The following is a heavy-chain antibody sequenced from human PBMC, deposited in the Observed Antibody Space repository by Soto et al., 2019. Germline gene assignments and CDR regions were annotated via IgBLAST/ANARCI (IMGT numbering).Heavy chain of an antibody. Sequence: QVQLQESGPGLVKPSQTLSLTCTVSGGSISSGGYYWSWIRQHPGKGLEWIGYIYYSGSTYYNPSLKSRVTISVDTSKNQFSLKLSSVTAADTAVYYCARDKRGSYDFWSCYSWFDPWGQGTLVTVSS. CDR3: ARDKRGSYDFWSCYSWFDP. V-gene: IGHV4-31*03. D-gene: IGHD3-3*01. CDR2: IYYSGST. CDR1: GGSISSGGYY. J-gene: IGHJ5*02.